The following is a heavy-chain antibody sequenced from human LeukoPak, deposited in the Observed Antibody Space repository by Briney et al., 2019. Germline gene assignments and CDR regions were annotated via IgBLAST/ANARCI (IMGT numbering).Heavy chain of an antibody. V-gene: IGHV1-69*01. D-gene: IGHD5-18*01. CDR2: IIPIFGTT. J-gene: IGHJ4*02. CDR1: GGTFSSYA. Sequence: GASVKVSCKASGGTFSSYAISWVRQAPGQGLRWMGGIIPIFGTTNYAQKFQGRVTITADESTSTAYMELSSLRSEDTAVYYCARVEDTAMVRSAEFDYWGQGTLVTVSS. CDR3: ARVEDTAMVRSAEFDY.